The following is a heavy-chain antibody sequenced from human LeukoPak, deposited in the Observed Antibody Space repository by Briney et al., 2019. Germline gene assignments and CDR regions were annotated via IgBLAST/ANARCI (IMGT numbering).Heavy chain of an antibody. D-gene: IGHD5-24*01. CDR3: ARVRLQFASTYYSYGMDV. V-gene: IGHV3-48*02. CDR1: GFIFSSYS. Sequence: HPGGSLRLSWAAAGFIFSSYSVNWVRQAAGKGLEWVSYISSSSSTIYYADSVKGRFTISRDNAKNSLYLQMNSLRDEDTAVYSCARVRLQFASTYYSYGMDVWGQGTPVTVSS. J-gene: IGHJ6*02. CDR2: ISSSSSTI.